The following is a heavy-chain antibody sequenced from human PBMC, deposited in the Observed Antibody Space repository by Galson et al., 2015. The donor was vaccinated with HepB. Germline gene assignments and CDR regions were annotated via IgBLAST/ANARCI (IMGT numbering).Heavy chain of an antibody. V-gene: IGHV3-66*01. CDR1: GFTVSSNY. D-gene: IGHD3-10*01. CDR3: AREKRNLAEIRGSPLAFDI. Sequence: SLRLSCAASGFTVSSNYMRWVRQAPGKGLEWVSVIYSGGSTYYADSVKGRFTISRDNSKNTLYLQMNSLRAEDTAEYYCAREKRNLAEIRGSPLAFDIWVQVRIVSVSS. J-gene: IGHJ3*02. CDR2: IYSGGST.